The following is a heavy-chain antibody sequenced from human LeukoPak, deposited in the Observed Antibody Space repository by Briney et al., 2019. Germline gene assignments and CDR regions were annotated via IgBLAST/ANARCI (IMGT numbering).Heavy chain of an antibody. Sequence: GGSLRLSCAASGFTFSNYWMSWVREAPGKGLEWVANIKQDGSEKYYVDSVKGRFTISRDNAKNSLYLQMNGLRAEDTAVYYCASGQQLGYWGQGTLVTVSS. CDR3: ASGQQLGY. J-gene: IGHJ4*02. CDR2: IKQDGSEK. D-gene: IGHD6-6*01. V-gene: IGHV3-7*01. CDR1: GFTFSNYW.